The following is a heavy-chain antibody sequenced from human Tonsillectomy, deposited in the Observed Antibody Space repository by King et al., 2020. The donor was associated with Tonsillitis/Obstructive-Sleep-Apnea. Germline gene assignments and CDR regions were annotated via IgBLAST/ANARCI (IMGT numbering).Heavy chain of an antibody. CDR3: ARDRVGGCSSTSCYTSDY. J-gene: IGHJ4*02. D-gene: IGHD2-2*02. CDR1: GVHVSRYA. Sequence: QLVQAGAEVKKRGSSVKVSCKASGVHVSRYAISWVRQAPVQGLAWMGGIIPIFGTAMYAQKFQGRVKITADESTSTAYMELSSLRSEDTAVYYCARDRVGGCSSTSCYTSDYWGQGTLVTVSS. CDR2: IIPIFGTA. V-gene: IGHV1-69*01.